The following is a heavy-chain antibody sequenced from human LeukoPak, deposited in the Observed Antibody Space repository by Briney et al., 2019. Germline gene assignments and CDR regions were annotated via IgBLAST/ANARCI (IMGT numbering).Heavy chain of an antibody. CDR3: ARDPLRYCDWSHRPYYYYGMDV. CDR2: IGAYNGNT. V-gene: IGHV1-18*01. J-gene: IGHJ6*02. D-gene: IGHD3-9*01. CDR1: GYTFTSYG. Sequence: ASVKVSCKASGYTFTSYGISWVRQAPGQGLEWMGWIGAYNGNTNYAQNLQGRVTMTTDTSTSTAYMELRSLRSDDTAVYYCARDPLRYCDWSHRPYYYYGMDVWGQGTTVTVSS.